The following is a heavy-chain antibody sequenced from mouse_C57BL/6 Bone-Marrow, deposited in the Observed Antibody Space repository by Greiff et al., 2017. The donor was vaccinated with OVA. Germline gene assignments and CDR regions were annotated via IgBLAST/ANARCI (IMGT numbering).Heavy chain of an antibody. CDR1: GYTFTSYW. Sequence: QVHVKQPGAELVKPGASVKLSCKASGYTFTSYWMQWVKQRPGQGLEWIGEIDPSDSYTNYNQKFKGKATLTVDTSSSTAYMQLSSLTSEDSAVYYCARVDGSLAYWGQGTLVTVSA. J-gene: IGHJ3*01. D-gene: IGHD2-3*01. CDR2: IDPSDSYT. V-gene: IGHV1-50*01. CDR3: ARVDGSLAY.